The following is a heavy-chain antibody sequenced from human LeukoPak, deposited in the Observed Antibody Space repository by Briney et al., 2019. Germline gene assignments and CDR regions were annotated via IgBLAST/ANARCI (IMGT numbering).Heavy chain of an antibody. Sequence: PGGSLRLSCAASGFTFSSYGMHWVRQAPGKGLEWVAFIRYDGSNKYYADSVKGRFTISRDNSKNTLYLQMNSLRAEDTAVYYCAKEKLGNNYYFDYWGQGTLVTVSS. CDR3: AKEKLGNNYYFDY. J-gene: IGHJ4*02. V-gene: IGHV3-30*02. D-gene: IGHD7-27*01. CDR1: GFTFSSYG. CDR2: IRYDGSNK.